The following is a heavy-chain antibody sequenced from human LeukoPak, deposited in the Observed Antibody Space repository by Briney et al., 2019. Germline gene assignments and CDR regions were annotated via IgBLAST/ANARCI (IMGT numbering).Heavy chain of an antibody. V-gene: IGHV5-51*01. D-gene: IGHD3-22*01. CDR2: IYSGDSDT. CDR3: ARRSYYDSSGYYQGFDY. J-gene: IGHJ4*02. Sequence: GESLKISCKGSGYNFTSYWIGWVRQMPGKGLEWMGIIYSGDSDTRYSPSFQGQVTISADKSISTAYLQWSSLKASDTAMYYCARRSYYDSSGYYQGFDYWGQGTLVTVSS. CDR1: GYNFTSYW.